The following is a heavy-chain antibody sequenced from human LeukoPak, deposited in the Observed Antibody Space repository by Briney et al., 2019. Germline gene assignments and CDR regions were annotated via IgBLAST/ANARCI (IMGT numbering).Heavy chain of an antibody. Sequence: TTSETLSLTCTVSGGSFSSYYWSWIRQPPGKGLEWIGYIYYSGSTNYNPSLKSRVTISVDTSKNQFSLKLSSVTAADTAVYYCARLVVVPAAIGVGYYFDYWGQGTLVTVSS. D-gene: IGHD2-2*01. CDR3: ARLVVVPAAIGVGYYFDY. CDR2: IYYSGST. CDR1: GGSFSSYY. J-gene: IGHJ4*02. V-gene: IGHV4-59*08.